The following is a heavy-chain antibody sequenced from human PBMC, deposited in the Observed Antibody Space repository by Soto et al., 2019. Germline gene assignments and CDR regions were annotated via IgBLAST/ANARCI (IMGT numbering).Heavy chain of an antibody. D-gene: IGHD6-13*01. Sequence: KTSETLSLTCTVSGGSISSNYWTWIRQPPGKGLEWIGYVYNSGSTNCNPSLKSRVTISEDTSKSQFSLKVNSMTAADTAVYYCARYRREAVAGYTLDNWGQGILVTVSS. V-gene: IGHV4-59*01. CDR2: VYNSGST. J-gene: IGHJ4*02. CDR3: ARYRREAVAGYTLDN. CDR1: GGSISSNY.